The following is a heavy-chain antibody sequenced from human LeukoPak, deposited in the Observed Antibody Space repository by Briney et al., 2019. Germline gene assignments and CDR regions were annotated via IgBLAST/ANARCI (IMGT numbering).Heavy chain of an antibody. Sequence: SGGSLRLSCAASGFTFSNYWMSWVRQAPGKGLEWVANIKQDGGEKSYVDSVKGRFTISRDNTRKSVYLQMKSLRVEDTAVYYCARVSSSWYGLHPYYFDYWGQGTLVTVSS. CDR2: IKQDGGEK. J-gene: IGHJ4*02. D-gene: IGHD6-13*01. V-gene: IGHV3-7*03. CDR3: ARVSSSWYGLHPYYFDY. CDR1: GFTFSNYW.